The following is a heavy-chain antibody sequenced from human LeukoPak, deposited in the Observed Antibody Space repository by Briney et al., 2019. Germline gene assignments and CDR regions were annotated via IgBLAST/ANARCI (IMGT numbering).Heavy chain of an antibody. J-gene: IGHJ5*02. Sequence: SETLSLTCTVSGGSIRSYYWSWVRQPPGKELEWIGNVDYSGSTRYNPSLKSRATMSLDSSKNQFSLRLTSVTAADMAVYYCAMQVGIYGDYNNWFDPWGQGARVTVSS. V-gene: IGHV4-59*08. CDR1: GGSIRSYY. CDR3: AMQVGIYGDYNNWFDP. CDR2: VDYSGST. D-gene: IGHD4-17*01.